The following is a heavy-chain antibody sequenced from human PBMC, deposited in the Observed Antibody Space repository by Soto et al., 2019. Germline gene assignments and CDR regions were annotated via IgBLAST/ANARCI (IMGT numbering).Heavy chain of an antibody. Sequence: QVQLVQSGAEVKKPGASVKVSCKGSGYTFTGYYINWVRQAPGQGLEWMGYINPNSGGTNYAQKFQGRVTMTRDTSISTVYMGLSRLRSDDTAVYWCATDQENYYQSSGYYYAYWGQGTLVSVSS. CDR2: INPNSGGT. V-gene: IGHV1-2*02. CDR1: GYTFTGYY. CDR3: ATDQENYYQSSGYYYAY. D-gene: IGHD3-22*01. J-gene: IGHJ4*02.